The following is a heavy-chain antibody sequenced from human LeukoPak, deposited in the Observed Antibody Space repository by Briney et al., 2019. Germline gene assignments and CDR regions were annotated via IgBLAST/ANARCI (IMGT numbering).Heavy chain of an antibody. J-gene: IGHJ6*04. CDR3: ARGDYGDYVTHYYYYGMDV. CDR1: GFTFSSYS. V-gene: IGHV3-21*01. D-gene: IGHD4-17*01. Sequence: GGSLRLSCAASGFTFSSYSMNWVRQAPGKGLEWVSSISSSSSYIYYADSVKGRFTISRDNAKSSLYLQMNSLRAEDTAVYYCARGDYGDYVTHYYYYGMDVWGKGTTVTVSS. CDR2: ISSSSSYI.